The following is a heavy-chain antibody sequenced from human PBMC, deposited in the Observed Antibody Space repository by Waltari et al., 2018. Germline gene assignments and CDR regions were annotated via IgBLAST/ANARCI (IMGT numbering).Heavy chain of an antibody. CDR1: GYDFTGVG. Sequence: QLVQSGSEVKKPGASVKVSCKTSGYDFTGVGINWVRQAPGQGLEWMGWISPYTENTNNDGRFQGRVTITADTSTETAFMELSSLTSDDTAVYYCVTALGDRSSASRPFDVWGLGTLITVSS. D-gene: IGHD3-10*01. CDR2: ISPYTENT. J-gene: IGHJ3*01. V-gene: IGHV1-18*01. CDR3: VTALGDRSSASRPFDV.